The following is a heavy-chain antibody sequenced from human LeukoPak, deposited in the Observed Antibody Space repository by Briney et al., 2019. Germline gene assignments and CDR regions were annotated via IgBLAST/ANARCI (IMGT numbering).Heavy chain of an antibody. V-gene: IGHV4-59*07. CDR1: GGSIRSFY. CDR2: IYYSGST. Sequence: PSDTLYLTCSVSGGSIRSFYWSWIRQPPGKGLEWIGYIYYSGSTNYNPSLKSRVTISVDTSKNQFSLKLSSVTAADTAVYYCTRGDDYYDSSGYYPHGAFDIWGQGTMVTVSS. J-gene: IGHJ3*02. D-gene: IGHD3-22*01. CDR3: TRGDDYYDSSGYYPHGAFDI.